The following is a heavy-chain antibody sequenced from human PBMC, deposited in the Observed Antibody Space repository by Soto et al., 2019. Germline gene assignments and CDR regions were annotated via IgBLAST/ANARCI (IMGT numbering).Heavy chain of an antibody. V-gene: IGHV4-30-4*01. D-gene: IGHD3-9*01. CDR3: ARLEGLATISYYFDF. CDR2: IYYRGST. Sequence: SETLSLTCTVSGGSISSGDYYWSWIRQPPGKGLEWIGNIYYRGSTYYNPSLQSRVTISLDTSKNQFSLKLSSVTAADSAVYFCARLEGLATISYYFDFWGPGALVTVSS. CDR1: GGSISSGDYY. J-gene: IGHJ4*02.